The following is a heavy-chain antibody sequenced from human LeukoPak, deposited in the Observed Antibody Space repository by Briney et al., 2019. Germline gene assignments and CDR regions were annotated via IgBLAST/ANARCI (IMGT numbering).Heavy chain of an antibody. V-gene: IGHV4-34*01. CDR1: GGSLSGYY. J-gene: IGHJ4*02. Sequence: SETLSLTCAVYGGSLSGYYWSWVRQSPGKGMEWIGEINDSGSTDYNPSVKSRFTISVDTSKNQFSLKLSSVTAADTAVYYCAGRRPYDLLNSWGQGTLVTVSS. CDR3: AGRRPYDLLNS. CDR2: INDSGST. D-gene: IGHD3/OR15-3a*01.